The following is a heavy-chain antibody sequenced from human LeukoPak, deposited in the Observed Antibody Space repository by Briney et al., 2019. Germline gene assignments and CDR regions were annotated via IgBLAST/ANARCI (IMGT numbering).Heavy chain of an antibody. CDR3: AKGDGITGTTEGVFDY. CDR2: ISWNSGSI. V-gene: IGHV3-9*01. CDR1: GFTFDDYA. D-gene: IGHD1-7*01. J-gene: IGHJ4*02. Sequence: GGSLRLSCAASGFTFDDYAMHWVWQAPGRGLEWVSGISWNSGSIGYADPMKGRFTISRGNAKNSLYLQMNSLRAEDTALYYCAKGDGITGTTEGVFDYWGQGTLVTVSS.